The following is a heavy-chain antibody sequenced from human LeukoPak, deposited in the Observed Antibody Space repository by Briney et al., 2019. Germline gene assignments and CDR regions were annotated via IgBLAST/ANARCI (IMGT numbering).Heavy chain of an antibody. Sequence: SETLSLTCKVSTYSRGGYYWGWIRQPPGKGLEWIGSVYHSGGTFYNPSLKRRVTISVDTSKNQFSLKLNSATAADTAVYYCARLRITFGGVIDTFDYWGQGTLVTVSS. V-gene: IGHV4-38-2*02. J-gene: IGHJ4*02. D-gene: IGHD3-16*02. CDR3: ARLRITFGGVIDTFDY. CDR2: VYHSGGT. CDR1: TYSRGGYY.